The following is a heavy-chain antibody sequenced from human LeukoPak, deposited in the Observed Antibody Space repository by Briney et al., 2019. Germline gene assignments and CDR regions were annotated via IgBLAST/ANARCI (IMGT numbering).Heavy chain of an antibody. CDR3: ARVRRYFLFDY. CDR2: INHSGST. Sequence: KPSETLSLTCAVYGGSFSGYYWSWIRQPPGKGLEWIGEINHSGSTNYNPSLKSRVTISVDTSKNQFSLKLSSVTAADTAVYYCARVRRYFLFDYWGQGTLVTVSS. J-gene: IGHJ4*02. V-gene: IGHV4-34*01. CDR1: GGSFSGYY. D-gene: IGHD3-9*01.